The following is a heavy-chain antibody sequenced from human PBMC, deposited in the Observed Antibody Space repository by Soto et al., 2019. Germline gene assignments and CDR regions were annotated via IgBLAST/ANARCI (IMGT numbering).Heavy chain of an antibody. CDR3: AIRGDWYFFDI. V-gene: IGHV5-51*01. CDR1: GDSFTNYW. Sequence: RGESLKISCKGSGDSFTNYWIGWVRQMPGKGLEWMGVIYPGDSDTRYNPSFEGQAIISSDKSISTVYLQWSSLKASDTAMYYCAIRGDWYFFDIWAPGTIVTVSS. D-gene: IGHD2-21*02. J-gene: IGHJ3*02. CDR2: IYPGDSDT.